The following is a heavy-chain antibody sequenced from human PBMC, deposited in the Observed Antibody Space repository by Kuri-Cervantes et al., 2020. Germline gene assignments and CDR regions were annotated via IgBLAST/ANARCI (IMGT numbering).Heavy chain of an antibody. CDR3: ARDTSTVTTYWYFDL. Sequence: SETLSLTCTISGGSIGNYYWSWIRQSAGKGLEWIGRVYMTGDINYNPSLKSRVTISLDKSKKQFSLKLTSMTAADTAIYYCARDTSTVTTYWYFDLWGRGTLVTVSS. D-gene: IGHD4-17*01. CDR2: VYMTGDI. CDR1: GGSIGNYY. J-gene: IGHJ2*01. V-gene: IGHV4-4*07.